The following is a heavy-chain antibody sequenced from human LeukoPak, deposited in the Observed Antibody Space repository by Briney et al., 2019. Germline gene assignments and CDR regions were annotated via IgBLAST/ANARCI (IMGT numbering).Heavy chain of an antibody. CDR1: GFTFNTYW. CDR3: VFFYTGLKIPY. J-gene: IGHJ4*02. V-gene: IGHV3-74*01. CDR2: INPEGITS. D-gene: IGHD3/OR15-3a*01. Sequence: PGGSLRPSCAASGFTFNTYWMHWVRQAPGKGLVWVSDINPEGITSNYADSVRGRFTISRDNAQNTLYLQMDGLGAEDTGIYYCVFFYTGLKIPYWGQGALVTVS.